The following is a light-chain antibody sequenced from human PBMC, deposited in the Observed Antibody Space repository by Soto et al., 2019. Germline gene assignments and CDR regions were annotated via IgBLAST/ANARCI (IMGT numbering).Light chain of an antibody. J-gene: IGKJ4*01. Sequence: EIVLTQSPATLSLSPGERATLSCRASQSVSSSLAWYQQKPGQAPRLLIYDASTRATGIPARFSGSGSGTDFTLTIGSLEAKDVGVYYYQQRSDWPPFTFGGGTKVEIK. CDR2: DAS. V-gene: IGKV3-11*01. CDR3: QQRSDWPPFT. CDR1: QSVSSS.